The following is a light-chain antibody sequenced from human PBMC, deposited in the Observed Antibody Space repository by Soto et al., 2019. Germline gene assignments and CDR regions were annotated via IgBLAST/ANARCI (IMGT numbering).Light chain of an antibody. CDR1: QSVSSY. J-gene: IGKJ1*01. V-gene: IGKV3-11*01. CDR3: QQRSNWPPTWT. CDR2: DAS. Sequence: EIVLTQSPATLSLSPGERATLSCRASQSVSSYLAWYQQKPGLPPRLLIYDASNRATGIPARFSGSGSGTDFTLTISSLEPEHFAVYYCQQRSNWPPTWTFGQGTKVEIK.